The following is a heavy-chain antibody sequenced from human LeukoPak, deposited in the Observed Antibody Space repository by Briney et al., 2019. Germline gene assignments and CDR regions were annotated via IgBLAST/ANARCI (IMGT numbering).Heavy chain of an antibody. V-gene: IGHV3-74*01. J-gene: IGHJ6*03. CDR1: DFTFRNFW. Sequence: GGSLRLSCVASDFTFRNFWMHWVRQVPGEGPVWISRISSDGTSTTYADSVKGRFSISRDNAKNTLYLQMNSLRAEDTAIYYCARDGRHGATYYYYYYMDVWGKGATVIVSS. D-gene: IGHD5-24*01. CDR3: ARDGRHGATYYYYYYMDV. CDR2: ISSDGTST.